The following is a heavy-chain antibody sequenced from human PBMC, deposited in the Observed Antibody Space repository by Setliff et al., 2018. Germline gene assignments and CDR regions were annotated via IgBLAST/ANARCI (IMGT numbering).Heavy chain of an antibody. CDR1: GYSFTSYW. D-gene: IGHD3-22*01. V-gene: IGHV5-51*01. CDR3: ARITYYYDSSGYYPDAFDI. Sequence: PGESLKISCKGSGYSFTSYWIGWVRQMPGKGLEWMGIIYPGDSDTRYSPSFQGQVTISADKSISTAYLQWSSLKASDTAMYYCARITYYYDSSGYYPDAFDIWGQGTMVTVS. CDR2: IYPGDSDT. J-gene: IGHJ3*02.